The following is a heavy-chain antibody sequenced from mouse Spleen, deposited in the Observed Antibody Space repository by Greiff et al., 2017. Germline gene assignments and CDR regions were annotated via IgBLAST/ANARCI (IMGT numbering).Heavy chain of an antibody. J-gene: IGHJ4*01. Sequence: DVKLVESGGGLVKPGGSLKLSCAASGFTFSSYGMSWVRQTPEKRLEWVATISGGGSYTYYPDSVKGRFTISRDNAKNNLYLQMSSLRSEDTALYYCARHEGRGYDGRDAMDYWGQGTSVTVSS. CDR3: ARHEGRGYDGRDAMDY. CDR2: ISGGGSYT. D-gene: IGHD2-14*01. CDR1: GFTFSSYG. V-gene: IGHV5-9-2*01.